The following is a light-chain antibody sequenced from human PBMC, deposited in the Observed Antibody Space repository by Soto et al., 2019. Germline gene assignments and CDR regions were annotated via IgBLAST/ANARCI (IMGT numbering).Light chain of an antibody. J-gene: IGKJ1*01. CDR1: QSVSSN. Sequence: EIVMTQSPATLSVSPGERATLSCRASQSVSSNLAWHQQKPGQAPRLLIYDTSTRATGIPARFSGSGSGTEFTLTISSLQSEDFAVYYWQQYNDWPRTFGQGTKVEIK. CDR3: QQYNDWPRT. CDR2: DTS. V-gene: IGKV3-15*01.